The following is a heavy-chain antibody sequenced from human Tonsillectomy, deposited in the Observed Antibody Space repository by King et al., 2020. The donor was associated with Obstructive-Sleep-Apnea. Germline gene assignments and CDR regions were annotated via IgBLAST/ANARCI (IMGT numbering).Heavy chain of an antibody. J-gene: IGHJ6*02. Sequence: VQLVESGGGLVQPGGSLRLSCAASGFTFSSYAMSWVRQASGKGLEWGSAISGSGGGTYFADSVKGRFTISRDNSKNTLYLQMNSLRAEDTAVYYCAKGLLYAPVEYGMDVWGQGTTVTVSS. CDR2: ISGSGGGT. D-gene: IGHD2-2*01. CDR3: AKGLLYAPVEYGMDV. V-gene: IGHV3-23*04. CDR1: GFTFSSYA.